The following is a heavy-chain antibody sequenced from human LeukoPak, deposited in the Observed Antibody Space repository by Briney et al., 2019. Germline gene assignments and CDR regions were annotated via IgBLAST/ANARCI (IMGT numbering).Heavy chain of an antibody. CDR1: GFTFSTPW. CDR2: ISGDKSHI. J-gene: IGHJ5*02. CDR3: ATATFYVTSGYFPS. D-gene: IGHD3-22*01. V-gene: IGHV3-74*01. Sequence: GGSLRLSCVDSGFTFSTPWIHWVRQAPGQGLVWVSSISGDKSHIAYADPVKGRFTISRDNAKNTLHLQMNSLRDEDTAVYYCATATFYVTSGYFPSWGQGTLVTVSS.